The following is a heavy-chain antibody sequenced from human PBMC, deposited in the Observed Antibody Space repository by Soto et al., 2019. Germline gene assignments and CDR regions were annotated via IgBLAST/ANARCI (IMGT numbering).Heavy chain of an antibody. J-gene: IGHJ4*01. CDR3: AVPGRGGFDY. V-gene: IGHV4-4*02. Sequence: PSETLSLTCAVSGAPIGTNNWWSWVRQPPGKGLEWIGEVYHSGTTNCNPSLKSLVTISIDKSKNQFSLTLTSMPAADTALYYCAVPGRGGFDYWSRVTLVTVSS. CDR1: GAPIGTNNW. D-gene: IGHD5-12*01. CDR2: VYHSGTT.